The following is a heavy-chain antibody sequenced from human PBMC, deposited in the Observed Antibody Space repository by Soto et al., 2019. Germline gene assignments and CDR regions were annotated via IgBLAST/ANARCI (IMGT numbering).Heavy chain of an antibody. CDR2: IYYRGTT. V-gene: IGHV4-59*11. CDR1: GVSTSNHY. D-gene: IGHD3-22*01. CDR3: ARAYYDASGYGLDP. Sequence: PSETLSLTCSVSGVSTSNHYWTWIRKPPGQGPEWIGCIYYRGTTNYNASFNSRVTISVDKSKNQFSLKLSSVTAADTAVYYCARAYYDASGYGLDPWGQGTLVTVSS. J-gene: IGHJ5*02.